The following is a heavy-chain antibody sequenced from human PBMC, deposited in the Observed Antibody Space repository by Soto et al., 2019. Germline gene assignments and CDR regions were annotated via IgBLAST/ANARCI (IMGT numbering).Heavy chain of an antibody. CDR3: ARDRSPSAAAGTRWFDP. Sequence: SETLSLICTVSGGSISSYYWSWIRQPAGKGLEWIGRIYTSGSTNYNPSLKSRVTMSVDTSKNQFSLKLSSVTAADTAVYYCARDRSPSAAAGTRWFDPWGQGTLVTVSS. J-gene: IGHJ5*02. D-gene: IGHD6-13*01. CDR1: GGSISSYY. CDR2: IYTSGST. V-gene: IGHV4-4*07.